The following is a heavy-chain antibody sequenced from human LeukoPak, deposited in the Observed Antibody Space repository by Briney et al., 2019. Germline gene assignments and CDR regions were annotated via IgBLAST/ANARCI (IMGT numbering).Heavy chain of an antibody. V-gene: IGHV3-30*02. J-gene: IGHJ4*02. CDR1: GFNFSSYG. D-gene: IGHD2-2*01. CDR2: IRYDGSNK. Sequence: GGSLRLSCAASGFNFSSYGMHWVRQAPGKGLEWVAFIRYDGSNKYYADSVKGRFTISRDNSKNTLYLQMNSLRAEDTAVYYCATVYCSSTSCYGDLDYWGQGTLVTVSS. CDR3: ATVYCSSTSCYGDLDY.